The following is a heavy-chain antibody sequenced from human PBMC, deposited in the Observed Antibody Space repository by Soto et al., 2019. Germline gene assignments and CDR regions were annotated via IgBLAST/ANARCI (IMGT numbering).Heavy chain of an antibody. CDR3: ARHDPNYYYYYMDV. V-gene: IGHV4-39*01. CDR2: IYYSGST. J-gene: IGHJ6*03. CDR1: GGSISSSSYY. Sequence: QLQLQESGPGLVKPSETLSLTCTVSGGSISSSSYYWGWIRQPPGKGLEWIGSIYYSGSTYYNPSLKSRVTISVDTSKNQFSLKLSSVTAADTAVYYCARHDPNYYYYYMDVWGKGTTVTVSS.